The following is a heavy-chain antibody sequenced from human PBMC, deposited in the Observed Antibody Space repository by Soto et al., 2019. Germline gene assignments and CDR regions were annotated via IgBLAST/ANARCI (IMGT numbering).Heavy chain of an antibody. J-gene: IGHJ4*02. Sequence: GSLRLSCAASGFTFSSYAMSWVRQAPGKGLEWVSAISGSGGSTYYADSVKGRFTISRDNSKNTLYLQMNSLRAEDTAVYYCAKEGGTYYDFWSGYYSPTYYFDYWGQGTLVTVSS. V-gene: IGHV3-23*01. CDR1: GFTFSSYA. CDR2: ISGSGGST. D-gene: IGHD3-3*01. CDR3: AKEGGTYYDFWSGYYSPTYYFDY.